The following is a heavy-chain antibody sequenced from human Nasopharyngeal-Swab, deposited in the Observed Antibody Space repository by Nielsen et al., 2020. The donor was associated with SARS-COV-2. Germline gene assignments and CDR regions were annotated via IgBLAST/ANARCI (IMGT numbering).Heavy chain of an antibody. D-gene: IGHD3-10*01. CDR3: ARGAITMVRGVIGTNAFDI. CDR1: GFTVSGTY. Sequence: GESLQISCAASGFTVSGTYMSWVRQAPGKGLARVSVIYSGGNTNYADSVKGRFTISRDNSKNTLYLQMNSLRAEDTAVYYCARGAITMVRGVIGTNAFDIWGQGTMVTVSS. J-gene: IGHJ3*02. V-gene: IGHV3-53*01. CDR2: IYSGGNT.